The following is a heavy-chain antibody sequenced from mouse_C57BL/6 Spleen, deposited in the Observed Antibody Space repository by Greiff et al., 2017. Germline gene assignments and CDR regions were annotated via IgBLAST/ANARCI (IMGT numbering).Heavy chain of an antibody. J-gene: IGHJ4*01. D-gene: IGHD1-1*01. CDR1: GFTFSSYA. Sequence: EVMLVESGEGLVKPGGSLKLSCAASGFTFSSYAMSWVRQTPEKRLEWVAYISSGGDYIYYADTVKGRFTISRDNARNTLYLQMSSLKSEDTAMYYCTRDRRTHYDGSSYDYYAMDYWGQGTSVTVSS. CDR2: ISSGGDYI. V-gene: IGHV5-9-1*02. CDR3: TRDRRTHYDGSSYDYYAMDY.